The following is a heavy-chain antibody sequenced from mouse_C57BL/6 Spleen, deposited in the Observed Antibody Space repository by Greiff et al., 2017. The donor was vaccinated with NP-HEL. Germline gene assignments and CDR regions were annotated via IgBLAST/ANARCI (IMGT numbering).Heavy chain of an antibody. CDR1: GYSITSGYY. V-gene: IGHV3-6*01. CDR2: ISYDGSN. D-gene: IGHD2-4*01. Sequence: EVQVVESGPGLVKPSQSLSLTCSVTGYSITSGYYWNWIRQFPGNKLEWMGYISYDGSNNYNPSLKNRISITRDTSKNQFFLKLNSVTTEDTATYYCARSTMITPGFAYWGQGTLVTVSA. CDR3: ARSTMITPGFAY. J-gene: IGHJ3*01.